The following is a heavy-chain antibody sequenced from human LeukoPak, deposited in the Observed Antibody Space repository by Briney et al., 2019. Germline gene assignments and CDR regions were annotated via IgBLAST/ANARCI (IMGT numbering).Heavy chain of an antibody. J-gene: IGHJ4*01. Sequence: GGSLRVSCAVSGFPFSDFYMSWIRQAPGRGLEWVSYISSSGDIIYYADSLKGRFTISRDNAKNSLYLQMNSLRVEDTAVYYCTRDRWGKYYFDYWGRGILVTVSS. D-gene: IGHD4-23*01. CDR1: GFPFSDFY. CDR3: TRDRWGKYYFDY. V-gene: IGHV3-11*01. CDR2: ISSSGDII.